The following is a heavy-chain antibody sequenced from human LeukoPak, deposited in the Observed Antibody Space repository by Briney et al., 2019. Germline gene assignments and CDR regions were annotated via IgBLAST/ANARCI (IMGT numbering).Heavy chain of an antibody. V-gene: IGHV4-39*07. CDR1: GGSISTYY. D-gene: IGHD6-13*01. CDR3: ARDRGIAAAADAFDI. Sequence: SSETLSLTCTVSGGSISTYYWGCIRQPPGKGLKWIGGIYYSGSTYYNPSLKSRVTISVDTSKNQFSLKLNSVTAADTAVYYCARDRGIAAAADAFDIWGQGTMVTVSS. CDR2: IYYSGST. J-gene: IGHJ3*02.